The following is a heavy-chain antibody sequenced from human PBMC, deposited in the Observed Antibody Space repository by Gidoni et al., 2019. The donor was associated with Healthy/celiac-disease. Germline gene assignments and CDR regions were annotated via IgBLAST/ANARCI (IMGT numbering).Heavy chain of an antibody. Sequence: EVQLVESGGGLVQPGGSLSLSCAASGFTVRRHYMSWVRQAPGKGLEWVSVIYSGGSTYYADSVKGRFTISRDNSKNTLYLQMNSLRAEDTAVYYCARDLGLWFGELRASDAFDIWGQGTMVTVSS. CDR2: IYSGGST. CDR3: ARDLGLWFGELRASDAFDI. J-gene: IGHJ3*02. CDR1: GFTVRRHY. D-gene: IGHD3-10*01. V-gene: IGHV3-66*01.